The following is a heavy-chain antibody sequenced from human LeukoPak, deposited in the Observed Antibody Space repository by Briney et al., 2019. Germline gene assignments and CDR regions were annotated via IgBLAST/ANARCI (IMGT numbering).Heavy chain of an antibody. V-gene: IGHV4-59*01. CDR2: IYYSGST. CDR1: GGSISTYY. D-gene: IGHD5-24*01. J-gene: IGHJ3*02. Sequence: SETLSLTCTVSGGSISTYYWSWIRQPPGKGLEWIGYIYYSGSTNYNPSLKSRVTMSVDTSKNQFSLKPSSVTAADTAVYYCASTVEMATIHQDAFDIWGQGTMVTVSS. CDR3: ASTVEMATIHQDAFDI.